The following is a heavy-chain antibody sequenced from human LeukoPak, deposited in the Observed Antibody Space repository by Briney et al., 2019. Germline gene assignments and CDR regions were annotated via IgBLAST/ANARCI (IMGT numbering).Heavy chain of an antibody. CDR1: GGSISSYY. CDR2: INYSGST. CDR3: ARRLTGYSSSWYSGYWYFDL. V-gene: IGHV4-59*08. D-gene: IGHD6-13*01. J-gene: IGHJ2*01. Sequence: SDTLSLTCTVSGGSISSYYWSWIRQPPGKGLEWIGYINYSGSTNYNPSLKSRVTISVDTSKNQFSLKLSSVTAADTAVYYCARRLTGYSSSWYSGYWYFDLWGRGTLVTVSS.